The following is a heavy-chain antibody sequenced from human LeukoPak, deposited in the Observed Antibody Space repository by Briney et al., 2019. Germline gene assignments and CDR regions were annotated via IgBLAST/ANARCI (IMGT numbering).Heavy chain of an antibody. V-gene: IGHV3-23*01. D-gene: IGHD3-9*01. CDR2: ISGSGGST. CDR1: GFTFGSYA. Sequence: GGSLRLSCAASGFTFGSYAMSWVRQAPGKGLEWVSAISGSGGSTYYADSVKGRFTISRDNSKNTLYLQMNSLRAEDTAVYYCAKAGRYPNWFDPWGQGTLVTVSS. J-gene: IGHJ5*02. CDR3: AKAGRYPNWFDP.